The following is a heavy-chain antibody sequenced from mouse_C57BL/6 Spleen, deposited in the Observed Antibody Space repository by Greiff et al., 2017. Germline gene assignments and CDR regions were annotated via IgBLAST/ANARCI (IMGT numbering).Heavy chain of an antibody. V-gene: IGHV1-50*01. Sequence: QVQLQQPGAELVKPGASVKLSCKASGYTFTSYWMQWVKQRPGPGLEWIGEIDPSDSYTNYNQKFKGKATLTVDTSSSTAYMQLSSLTSEDSAVYYCANYGSRVYYAMDYWGQGTSVTASS. CDR2: IDPSDSYT. D-gene: IGHD1-1*01. CDR1: GYTFTSYW. J-gene: IGHJ4*01. CDR3: ANYGSRVYYAMDY.